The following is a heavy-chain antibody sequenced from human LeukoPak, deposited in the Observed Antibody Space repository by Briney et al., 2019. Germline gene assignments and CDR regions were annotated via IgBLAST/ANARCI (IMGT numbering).Heavy chain of an antibody. D-gene: IGHD6-19*01. Sequence: GGSLRLYCAASGFTFSSYGMHWVRQAPGKGLEWVAVISYDGSNKYYADSVKGRFTISRDNSKNTLYLQMNSLRAEDTAVYYCAKQQWLGYFDYWGQGTLVTVSS. J-gene: IGHJ4*02. CDR1: GFTFSSYG. CDR3: AKQQWLGYFDY. V-gene: IGHV3-30*18. CDR2: ISYDGSNK.